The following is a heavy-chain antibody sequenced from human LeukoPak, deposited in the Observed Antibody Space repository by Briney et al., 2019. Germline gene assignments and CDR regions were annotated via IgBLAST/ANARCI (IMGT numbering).Heavy chain of an antibody. Sequence: SETLSLTCTVSDGSISSGSYYWSWIRQPAGKGLEWIGRIYTSGSTNYNPFLKSRVTISVDTSKNQFSLKLSSVTAADTAVYYCAREVGWNSNYAIYFDYWGQGTLVTVSS. V-gene: IGHV4-61*02. CDR3: AREVGWNSNYAIYFDY. CDR1: DGSISSGSYY. D-gene: IGHD4-11*01. CDR2: IYTSGST. J-gene: IGHJ4*02.